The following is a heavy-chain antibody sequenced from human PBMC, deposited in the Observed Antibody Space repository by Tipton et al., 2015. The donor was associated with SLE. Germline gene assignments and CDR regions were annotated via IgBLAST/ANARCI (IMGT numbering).Heavy chain of an antibody. CDR2: IYYSGST. CDR3: ARGPLAHYYQSSGPIDS. D-gene: IGHD3-22*01. V-gene: IGHV4-59*08. Sequence: TLSLTCTVSGGSISSYYWSWIRQPPGKGLEWIGYIYYSGSTYYNPSFTGRVSISVDTSKNQFSLNLSSLTAADTAVYYCARGPLAHYYQSSGPIDSWGQGTLVTVSS. J-gene: IGHJ4*02. CDR1: GGSISSYY.